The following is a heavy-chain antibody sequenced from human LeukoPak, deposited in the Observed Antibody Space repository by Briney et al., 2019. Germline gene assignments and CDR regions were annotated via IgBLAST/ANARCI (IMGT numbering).Heavy chain of an antibody. Sequence: SETLSLTCGVSCYSIRRGYYWAWIRQPPGKGLEWIGTIYHTGSTYYTPSLGSRVTISVDTSKNEFSLNLNSVTAADTAVYYCARAGWIITSGIDYWGQGALVTVSS. V-gene: IGHV4-38-2*01. CDR1: CYSIRRGYY. CDR2: IYHTGST. CDR3: ARAGWIITSGIDY. D-gene: IGHD3-10*01. J-gene: IGHJ4*02.